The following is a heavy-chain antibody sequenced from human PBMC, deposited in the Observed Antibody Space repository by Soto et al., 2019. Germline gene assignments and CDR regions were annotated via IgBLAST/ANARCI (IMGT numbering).Heavy chain of an antibody. Sequence: QVQLQESGPGLVKPSQTLSLTCTVSGGSISSGGYYWSWIRQHPGKGLEWLGYIYYRGSTYYNPSLKSRVNISVDTSKNQFSLKLSSVTAADTAVYYCARDHQNYGDYFCYYYGMDVWGQGTTVTVSS. CDR1: GGSISSGGYY. D-gene: IGHD4-17*01. CDR3: ARDHQNYGDYFCYYYGMDV. CDR2: IYYRGST. V-gene: IGHV4-31*03. J-gene: IGHJ6*02.